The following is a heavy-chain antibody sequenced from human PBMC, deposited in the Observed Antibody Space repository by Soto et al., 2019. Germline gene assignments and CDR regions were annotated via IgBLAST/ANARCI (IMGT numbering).Heavy chain of an antibody. V-gene: IGHV3-30-3*01. CDR1: GFTFSSYA. CDR3: ARGLAAAGTGMDV. J-gene: IGHJ6*02. Sequence: GGSLRLSCAASGFTFSSYAMHWVRQAPGKGLEWVAVISYDGSNKYYADSVKGRFTISRDNSKNTLYLQMNSLRAEDTAVYYCARGLAAAGTGMDVWGQGTTVTVSS. CDR2: ISYDGSNK. D-gene: IGHD6-13*01.